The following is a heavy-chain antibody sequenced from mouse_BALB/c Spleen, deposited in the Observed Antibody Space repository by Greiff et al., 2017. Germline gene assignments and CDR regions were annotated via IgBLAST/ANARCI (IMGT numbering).Heavy chain of an antibody. CDR1: GFTFSSFG. D-gene: IGHD2-1*01. CDR3: ARSLYGKKGYAMDY. CDR2: ISSGSSTI. V-gene: IGHV5-17*02. Sequence: EVQLQQSGGGLVQPGGSRKLSCAASGFTFSSFGMHWVRQAPEKGLEWVAYISSGSSTIYYADTVKGRFTISRDNPKNTLFLQMTSLRSEDTAMYYCARSLYGKKGYAMDYWGQGTSVTVSS. J-gene: IGHJ4*01.